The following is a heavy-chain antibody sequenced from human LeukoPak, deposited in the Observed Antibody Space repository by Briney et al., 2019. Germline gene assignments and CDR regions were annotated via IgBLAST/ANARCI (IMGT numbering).Heavy chain of an antibody. CDR3: ARGRGWELLYFDY. V-gene: IGHV1-69*04. D-gene: IGHD1-26*01. CDR2: IIPILGIA. CDR1: GGTFSSYA. Sequence: SVKVSCKASGGTFSSYAISWVRQAPGQGLEWMGRIIPILGIANYAQKFQGRVTITADKSTSTAYMELSSLRSEDTAVYYCARGRGWELLYFDYWGQGTLVTVSS. J-gene: IGHJ4*02.